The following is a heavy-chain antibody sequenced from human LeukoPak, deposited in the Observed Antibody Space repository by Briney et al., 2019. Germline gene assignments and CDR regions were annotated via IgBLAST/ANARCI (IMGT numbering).Heavy chain of an antibody. V-gene: IGHV3-23*01. Sequence: GGSLRLSCAASGFTFSSYAMSWVRQAPGKGLEWVSDISGGGGGTFYADSVKGRFTISRDNSKNTLYLQMNSLRAEDTAVYYCAKWAPGYSSGYGLDFWGQGTLVTVSS. CDR1: GFTFSSYA. CDR2: ISGGGGGT. J-gene: IGHJ4*02. D-gene: IGHD3-22*01. CDR3: AKWAPGYSSGYGLDF.